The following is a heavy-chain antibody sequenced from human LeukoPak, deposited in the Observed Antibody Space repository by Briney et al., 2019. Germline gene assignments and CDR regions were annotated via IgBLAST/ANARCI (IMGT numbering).Heavy chain of an antibody. D-gene: IGHD2-2*02. CDR2: IYPGDSDT. CDR1: GHGFSNYW. V-gene: IGHV5-51*01. Sequence: GESLKISCKASGHGFSNYWIGWVRQMPGKGLEWMGIIYPGDSDTRYSPSFQGQVTISADKSISTAYLQWSSLKASDTAMYYCATALVVPAAIRSFAFDYWGQGTLVTVSS. CDR3: ATALVVPAAIRSFAFDY. J-gene: IGHJ4*02.